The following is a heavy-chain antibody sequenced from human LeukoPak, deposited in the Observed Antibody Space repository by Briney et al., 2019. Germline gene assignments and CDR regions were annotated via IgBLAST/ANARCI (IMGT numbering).Heavy chain of an antibody. CDR1: GGSISTYY. V-gene: IGHV4-59*08. D-gene: IGHD2-8*02. Sequence: SETLSLTCTVSGGSISTYYWGWIRQPPGKGLEWIAYVSDIGSINYNPSLKIRVTISLDTSKNQLSLKLSSVTAADTAVYYCAGHHPRNTVDFWGQGTLVTVSS. CDR3: AGHHPRNTVDF. J-gene: IGHJ4*02. CDR2: VSDIGSI.